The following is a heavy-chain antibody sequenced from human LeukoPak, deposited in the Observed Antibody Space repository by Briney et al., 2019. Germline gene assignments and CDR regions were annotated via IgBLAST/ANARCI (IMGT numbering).Heavy chain of an antibody. V-gene: IGHV3-33*01. CDR2: IWYDGSNK. Sequence: PGGSLRLSCAASGFTFSSYGMPWVRQAPGKGLEWVAVIWYDGSNKYYADSVKGRFTISRDNSKNTLYLQMNSLRAEDTAVYYCARDQWELRARYFDLWGRGTLVTVSS. D-gene: IGHD1-26*01. CDR1: GFTFSSYG. CDR3: ARDQWELRARYFDL. J-gene: IGHJ2*01.